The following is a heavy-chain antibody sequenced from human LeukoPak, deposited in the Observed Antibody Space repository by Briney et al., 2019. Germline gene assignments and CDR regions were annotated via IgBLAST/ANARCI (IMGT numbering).Heavy chain of an antibody. V-gene: IGHV1-46*01. CDR1: GYTFTSYY. CDR3: ARVYCGGGTCYSRGLIDS. CDR2: INPSDGTT. J-gene: IGHJ4*02. Sequence: ASVEVSCKASGYTFTSYYMHWVRQAPGQGLEWMGIINPSDGTTSYAQKFQGRVTITRDTSTSTVYMEMSSLRSGDTAIYYCARVYCGGGTCYSRGLIDSWGQGTLVTVSS. D-gene: IGHD2-15*01.